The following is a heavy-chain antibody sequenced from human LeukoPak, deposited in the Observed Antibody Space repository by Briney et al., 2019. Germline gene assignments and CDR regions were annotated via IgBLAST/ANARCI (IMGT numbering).Heavy chain of an antibody. CDR2: IFYSGST. CDR3: ASGILTGLDYFDY. D-gene: IGHD3-9*01. V-gene: IGHV4-61*08. Sequence: PSETLSLTCTVSGGSISSGDYYWSWIRQPPGKGLKWIGYIFYSGSTNYNPSLKSRVTISIDTSKNQFSLKLSSVTAADTAVYYCASGILTGLDYFDYWGQGTLVTVSS. CDR1: GGSISSGDYY. J-gene: IGHJ4*02.